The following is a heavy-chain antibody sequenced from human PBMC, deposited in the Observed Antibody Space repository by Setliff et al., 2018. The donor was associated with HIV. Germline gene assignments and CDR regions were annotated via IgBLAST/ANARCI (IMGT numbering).Heavy chain of an antibody. D-gene: IGHD3-16*01. CDR3: VRAAAGLDI. CDR1: GGSITGYY. V-gene: IGHV3-72*01. J-gene: IGHJ4*02. Sequence: LSLTCTVSGGSITGYYWSWIRQPPGKGLEWVGRITAKFNGYVKEYAASVQGRFTISRDDSKDSLFLQMNNLKTEDTAVYYCVRAAAGLDIWSQKILVTVSS. CDR2: ITAKFNGYVK.